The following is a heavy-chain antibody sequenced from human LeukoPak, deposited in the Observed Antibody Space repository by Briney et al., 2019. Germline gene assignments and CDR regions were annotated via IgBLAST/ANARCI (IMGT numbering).Heavy chain of an antibody. Sequence: GGSLRLSCAASGFTFSDYYMSWIRQAPGKGPEWVSAIGGSGGSTYYADSVKGRFTISRDNSQNTLYLQVNSLRAEDTAVYYCAKFAVGSGWTRPFDYWGQGTLVTVSA. J-gene: IGHJ4*02. D-gene: IGHD6-19*01. CDR2: IGGSGGST. V-gene: IGHV3-23*01. CDR1: GFTFSDYY. CDR3: AKFAVGSGWTRPFDY.